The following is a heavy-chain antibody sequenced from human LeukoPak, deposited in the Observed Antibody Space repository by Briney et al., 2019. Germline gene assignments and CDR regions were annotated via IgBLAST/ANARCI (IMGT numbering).Heavy chain of an antibody. CDR1: GGSISSGSYC. CDR2: IYTSGST. V-gene: IGHV4-61*02. Sequence: PSETLSLTCTVSGGSISSGSYCWCWIRQPAGKGLEWIGRIYTSGSTNYNPSLNSRVPISADTSKKQFSLRLTSVTAAATAVYYCARDDFDNSGYRPFYYRGQGSLVTVSS. J-gene: IGHJ4*02. CDR3: ARDDFDNSGYRPFYY. D-gene: IGHD3-22*01.